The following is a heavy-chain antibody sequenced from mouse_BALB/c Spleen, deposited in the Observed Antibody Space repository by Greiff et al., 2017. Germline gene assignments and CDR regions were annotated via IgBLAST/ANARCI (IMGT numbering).Heavy chain of an antibody. Sequence: EVKLVESGGGLVQPGGSLKLSCAASGFTFSSYTMSWVRQTPEKRLEWVAYISNGGGSTYYPDTVKGRFTISRDNAKNTLYLQMSSLKSEDTAMYYCAREVWYPFAYWGQGTLVTVSA. CDR2: ISNGGGST. J-gene: IGHJ3*01. CDR3: AREVWYPFAY. CDR1: GFTFSSYT. V-gene: IGHV5-12-2*01. D-gene: IGHD2-10*02.